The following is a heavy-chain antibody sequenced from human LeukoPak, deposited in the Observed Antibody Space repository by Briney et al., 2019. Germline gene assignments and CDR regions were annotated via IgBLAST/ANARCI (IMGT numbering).Heavy chain of an antibody. V-gene: IGHV3-21*01. J-gene: IGHJ4*02. CDR2: ISSSSSYI. Sequence: GGSLRLSCAASGFTFSSYSMNWVRQAPGKGLEWGSSISSSSSYIYYAVSVKGRFTISRDNAKNSLYLQMNSLRAEDTAVYYCARDRGGRMTGYFDYWGQGTLVTVSS. CDR3: ARDRGGRMTGYFDY. CDR1: GFTFSSYS. D-gene: IGHD3-16*01.